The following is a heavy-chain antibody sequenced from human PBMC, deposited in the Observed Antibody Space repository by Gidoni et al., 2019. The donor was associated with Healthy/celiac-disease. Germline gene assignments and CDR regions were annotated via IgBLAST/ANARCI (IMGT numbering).Heavy chain of an antibody. J-gene: IGHJ6*02. CDR3: ASLPATVTTPFGGYYYGMDV. CDR2: IYSGGST. V-gene: IGHV3-53*01. Sequence: IYSGGSTYYADSVKGRFTISGDNSKNTLYLQMNSLRAEDTAVYYCASLPATVTTPFGGYYYGMDVWGQGTTVTVSS. D-gene: IGHD4-17*01.